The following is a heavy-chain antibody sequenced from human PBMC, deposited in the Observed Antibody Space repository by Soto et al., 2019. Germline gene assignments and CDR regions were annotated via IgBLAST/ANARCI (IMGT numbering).Heavy chain of an antibody. V-gene: IGHV3-7*01. CDR2: IGQDGSQK. J-gene: IGHJ4*02. Sequence: EVQLVESGGGLVQPGGSLTLSCAASGFTFNEYFMTWVRRAPGKGLEWVANIGQDGSQKNYADAVKGRFTVSRDNARNSVFVQMSSLGVEDTAVYYCGLVLDYWGQGTLVTVSS. D-gene: IGHD3-16*01. CDR1: GFTFNEYF. CDR3: GLVLDY.